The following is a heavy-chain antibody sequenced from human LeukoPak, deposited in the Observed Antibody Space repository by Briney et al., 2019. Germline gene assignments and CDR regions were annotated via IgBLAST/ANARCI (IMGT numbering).Heavy chain of an antibody. D-gene: IGHD5-24*01. CDR3: ARGTGWLQLDDDAFDI. V-gene: IGHV3-53*01. Sequence: RTGGSLRLSCAASGFSFNLHGMNWVRQAPGKGLEWVSVIYSGGSTYYADSVKGRFTISRDNSKNTLYLQMNSLRAEDTAVYYCARGTGWLQLDDDAFDIWGQGTMVTVSS. CDR2: IYSGGST. J-gene: IGHJ3*02. CDR1: GFSFNLHG.